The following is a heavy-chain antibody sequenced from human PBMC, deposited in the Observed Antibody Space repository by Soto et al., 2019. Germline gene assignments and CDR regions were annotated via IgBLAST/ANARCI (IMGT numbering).Heavy chain of an antibody. D-gene: IGHD4-17*01. J-gene: IGHJ4*02. CDR3: ARSVHSGDYIDS. CDR2: IYDSGTT. V-gene: IGHV4-31*03. Sequence: QVQLQESGPGLVQPSQTLSLTCTVSGGSITTGGYYWSWIRQHPGKGLESIGYIYDSGTTDYNPSLTSRLTISLNTSKNQFSLKMRSVTAADTAVYYCARSVHSGDYIDSWGQGTLVTVSS. CDR1: GGSITTGGYY.